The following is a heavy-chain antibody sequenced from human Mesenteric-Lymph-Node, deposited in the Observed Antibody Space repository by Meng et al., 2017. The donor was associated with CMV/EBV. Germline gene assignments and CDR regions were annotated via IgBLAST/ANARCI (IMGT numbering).Heavy chain of an antibody. CDR1: GDILSGYY. V-gene: IGHV1-2*06. CDR3: ARRAIYTAYELDY. CDR2: INPNTGVT. J-gene: IGHJ4*02. Sequence: CKASGDILSGYYIDWVRQAPGQGLEWMGRINPNTGVTDYAQKFQGRVTMTSDTSISTAYMELSRLRSDDTAVYYCARRAIYTAYELDYWGQGTLVTVSS. D-gene: IGHD2-2*02.